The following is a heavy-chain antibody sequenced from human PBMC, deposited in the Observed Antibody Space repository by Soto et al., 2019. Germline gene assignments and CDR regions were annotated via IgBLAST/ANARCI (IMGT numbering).Heavy chain of an antibody. V-gene: IGHV3-30*18. Sequence: QVQLVEPGGGVVQPGRSLRLSCAASGFSLSNNGMHWVRQAPGKGLEWVAVISYDGNNKYYADSVKGRFTISRDNSKNTVYLEMNNLRAEDTAMYYCAKGGSGNYLTYYYYYGMDVWGQGITVTVSS. J-gene: IGHJ6*02. D-gene: IGHD3-22*01. CDR2: ISYDGNNK. CDR3: AKGGSGNYLTYYYYYGMDV. CDR1: GFSLSNNG.